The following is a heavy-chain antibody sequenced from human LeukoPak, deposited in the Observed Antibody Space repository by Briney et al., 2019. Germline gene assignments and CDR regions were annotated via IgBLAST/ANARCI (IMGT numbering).Heavy chain of an antibody. CDR2: ISSSGSTI. D-gene: IGHD1-7*01. CDR3: ARVQLELRSVWFDP. V-gene: IGHV3-11*04. CDR1: GFTFSDYY. Sequence: GGSLRLSCAASGFTFSDYYMSWLRQAPGKGLEWVSYISSSGSTIYHADSVKGRFTISRGNAKNSLYLQMNSPRAEDTAVYYCARVQLELRSVWFDPCGRGTLVTISS. J-gene: IGHJ5*02.